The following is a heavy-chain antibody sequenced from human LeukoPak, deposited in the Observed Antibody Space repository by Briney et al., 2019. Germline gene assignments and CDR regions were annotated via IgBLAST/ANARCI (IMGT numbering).Heavy chain of an antibody. CDR3: ARDLGYDFWSGYSAFDI. V-gene: IGHV4-4*07. CDR1: GGSISRYY. Sequence: SETLSLTCTVSGGSISRYYWSWIRQPAGKGLEWIGRIYTSGSTNYNPSLKSRVTMSADTSKNQFSLKLSSVTAADTAVYYCARDLGYDFWSGYSAFDIWGQGTMVTVSS. J-gene: IGHJ3*02. D-gene: IGHD3-3*01. CDR2: IYTSGST.